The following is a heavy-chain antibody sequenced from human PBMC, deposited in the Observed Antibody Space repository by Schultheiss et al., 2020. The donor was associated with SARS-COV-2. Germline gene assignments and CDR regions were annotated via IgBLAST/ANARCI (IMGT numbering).Heavy chain of an antibody. D-gene: IGHD3-9*01. CDR3: ARWNYDILTGYPRSYYYYYGMDV. Sequence: ASVKVSCKASGYTFTSYDINWVRQATGQGLEWMGWMNPNSGNTGYAQKFQGRVTMTRNTSISTAYMELSRLRSEDTAVYYCARWNYDILTGYPRSYYYYYGMDVWGQGTTVTVSS. CDR2: MNPNSGNT. V-gene: IGHV1-8*01. J-gene: IGHJ6*02. CDR1: GYTFTSYD.